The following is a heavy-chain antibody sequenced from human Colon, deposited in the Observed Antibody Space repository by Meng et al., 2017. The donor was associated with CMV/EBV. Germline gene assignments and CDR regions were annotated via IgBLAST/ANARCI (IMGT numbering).Heavy chain of an antibody. Sequence: QITFKDSCPQPVKPTQTLTLTCTFSGFSLSTIGMGVGWIRQPPGKALEWLGVIYWDDDKRYSPSLKSRLTITKDTSKNQVVLTMTNLDPLDTATYYCAHRPYGSGSYFFDYWGQGTLVTVSS. CDR3: AHRPYGSGSYFFDY. D-gene: IGHD3-10*01. CDR1: GFSLSTIGMG. J-gene: IGHJ4*02. CDR2: IYWDDDK. V-gene: IGHV2-5*02.